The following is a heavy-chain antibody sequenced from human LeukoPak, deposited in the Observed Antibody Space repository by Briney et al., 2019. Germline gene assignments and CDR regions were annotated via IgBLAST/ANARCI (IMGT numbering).Heavy chain of an antibody. J-gene: IGHJ4*02. Sequence: GASVKVSCKASGYTFTGYYMHWVRQAPGQGLEWMGWINPNSGGTNYAQKFQGRVTMTRDTSISTAYMELSRLRSDDTAVYYCAGDRFPARLVPAARGFDYWGQGTLVTVSS. D-gene: IGHD2-2*01. CDR2: INPNSGGT. CDR3: AGDRFPARLVPAARGFDY. CDR1: GYTFTGYY. V-gene: IGHV1-2*02.